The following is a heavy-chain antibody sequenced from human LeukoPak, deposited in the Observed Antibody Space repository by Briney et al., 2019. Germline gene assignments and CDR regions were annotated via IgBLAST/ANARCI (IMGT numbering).Heavy chain of an antibody. CDR2: ISGSGGTT. CDR3: GKDRVIAATGRFSGLFDY. CDR1: GFTFSSYA. Sequence: VGSLRLSCAASGFTFSSYAMSSVRQAPGEGLEWVSAISGSGGTTYYADSVKGRFTISRDNSKNTMYQQMNSLRAEDTAVYYCGKDRVIAATGRFSGLFDYWGQGTLVTVSS. D-gene: IGHD6-13*01. J-gene: IGHJ4*02. V-gene: IGHV3-23*01.